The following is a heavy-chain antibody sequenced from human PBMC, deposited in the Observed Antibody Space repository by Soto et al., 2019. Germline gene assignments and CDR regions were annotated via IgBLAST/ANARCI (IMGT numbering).Heavy chain of an antibody. Sequence: ASVKVSCKASGGTFSSYTISWVRQAPGQGLEWMGRIIPILGIANYAQKFQGRVTITADKSTSTAYMELSSLRSEDTAVYYCARDLQEVWGGYYYYYMDVWGKGTTVTVSS. V-gene: IGHV1-69*04. CDR2: IIPILGIA. CDR1: GGTFSSYT. D-gene: IGHD3-16*01. J-gene: IGHJ6*03. CDR3: ARDLQEVWGGYYYYYMDV.